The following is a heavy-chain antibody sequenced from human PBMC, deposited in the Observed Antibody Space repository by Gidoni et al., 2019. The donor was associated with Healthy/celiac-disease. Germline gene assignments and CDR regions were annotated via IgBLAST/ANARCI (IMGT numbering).Heavy chain of an antibody. CDR2: IRSKAYGGTT. CDR3: TRGPTTVVTVDWFDP. Sequence: EVQLVESGGGLVKPGRSLRLSCTAAGFTFGDYAMGWFRQSPGKGLEWVGFIRSKAYGGTTEYAASVKGRFTISRDDSKSIAYLQMNSLKTEDTAVYYCTRGPTTVVTVDWFDPWGQGTLVTVSS. J-gene: IGHJ5*02. D-gene: IGHD4-17*01. CDR1: GFTFGDYA. V-gene: IGHV3-49*05.